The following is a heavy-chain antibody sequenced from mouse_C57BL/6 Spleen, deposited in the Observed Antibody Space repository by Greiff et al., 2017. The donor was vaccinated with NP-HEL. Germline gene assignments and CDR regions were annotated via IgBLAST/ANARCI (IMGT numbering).Heavy chain of an antibody. CDR1: GFTFTDYY. V-gene: IGHV7-3*01. Sequence: EVQLVESGGGLVQPGGSLSLSCAASGFTFTDYYMSWVRQPPGKALEWLGFIRNKANGYTTEYSASVKGRFTISRDNSQSILYLQMNALRAEDSATYYCASGYYAMDYWGQGTSVTVSS. CDR2: IRNKANGYTT. J-gene: IGHJ4*01. CDR3: ASGYYAMDY.